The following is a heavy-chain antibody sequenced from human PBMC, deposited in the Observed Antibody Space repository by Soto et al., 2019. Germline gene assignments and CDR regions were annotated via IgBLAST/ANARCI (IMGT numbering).Heavy chain of an antibody. Sequence: EVQLVESGGGLIQPGGSLRLSCAASGFPVSSHYMSWVRQAPGKGLEWVSVIYAGGNTYYAESVKGRFTISRDNSKNTLSLQMNSLRAEDSAVYYCARTFAGDYHLGLWGQGTRVTVPS. D-gene: IGHD3-16*01. CDR1: GFPVSSHY. CDR3: ARTFAGDYHLGL. J-gene: IGHJ4*02. CDR2: IYAGGNT. V-gene: IGHV3-53*01.